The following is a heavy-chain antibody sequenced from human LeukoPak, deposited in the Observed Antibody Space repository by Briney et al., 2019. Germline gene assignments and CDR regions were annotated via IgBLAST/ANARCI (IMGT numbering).Heavy chain of an antibody. CDR2: IYYSGSI. J-gene: IGHJ4*02. CDR1: GYSISSSNW. V-gene: IGHV4-28*05. D-gene: IGHD6-13*01. Sequence: SDTLSLTCAVSGYSISSSNWWGWIRQPPGQGLEWIGYIYYSGSIYYNPSLKSRVTMSVDTSKNQFSLKLSSVTAVDTAVYYCARKRGSSWYQGHFDYWGQGTLVTVSS. CDR3: ARKRGSSWYQGHFDY.